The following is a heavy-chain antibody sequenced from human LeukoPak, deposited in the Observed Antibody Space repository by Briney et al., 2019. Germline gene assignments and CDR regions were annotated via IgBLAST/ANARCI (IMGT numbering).Heavy chain of an antibody. CDR1: GFTFSSYA. CDR3: AKDLLPYDSSGYYYVGAFDI. D-gene: IGHD3-22*01. CDR2: ISGSGGST. V-gene: IGHV3-23*01. Sequence: GGSLRLSCAASGFTFSSYAMSWVRQAPGKGLEWVSAISGSGGSTYYADSVKGRFTISRDNSKNTLYLQMNSLRAEDTAVYYCAKDLLPYDSSGYYYVGAFDIWGQGTMVTVSS. J-gene: IGHJ3*02.